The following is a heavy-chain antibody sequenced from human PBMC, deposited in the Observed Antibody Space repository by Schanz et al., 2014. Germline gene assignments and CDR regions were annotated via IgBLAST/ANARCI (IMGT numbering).Heavy chain of an antibody. D-gene: IGHD3-10*01. CDR3: ARGKEQYLVRFGYYYGMDV. CDR1: GYTFIMFG. V-gene: IGHV7-4-1*02. J-gene: IGHJ6*02. Sequence: QVQLIQSGSELKKSGASVKVSCKASGYTFIMFGLNWVRQAPGQGLQWMGSINTKTGNPTYAQDFTGRFVFSLDTSASTAYLQISSLKAADTAVYYCARGKEQYLVRFGYYYGMDVWGQGTTVTVSS. CDR2: INTKTGNP.